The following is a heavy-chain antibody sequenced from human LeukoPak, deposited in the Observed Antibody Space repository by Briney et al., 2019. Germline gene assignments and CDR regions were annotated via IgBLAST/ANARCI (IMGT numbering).Heavy chain of an antibody. D-gene: IGHD6-6*01. Sequence: GGPLRLSCAACGFTFRDYGIHWVRQAPGQRLEWVALIWYDGSKKYYADSVKGRFTISRDNTKNTLYLQLNSLRADDTAVYYCARAHSSSSTFDLWGQGTLVTVSS. V-gene: IGHV3-33*01. J-gene: IGHJ4*02. CDR3: ARAHSSSSTFDL. CDR1: GFTFRDYG. CDR2: IWYDGSKK.